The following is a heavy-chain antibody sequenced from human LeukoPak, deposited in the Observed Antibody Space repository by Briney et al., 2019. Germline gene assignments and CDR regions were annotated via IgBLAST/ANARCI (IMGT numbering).Heavy chain of an antibody. Sequence: SGGPLRLSCVASGFTFSNYAIHWVRRPPGKGLEWVAVMSTDGSLQYYANSVKGRFTISRDNYKSTLFLQMNSLSAADTAVYYCGRQVAPGQWLVNLWGQGTLVTVSS. CDR2: MSTDGSLQ. D-gene: IGHD6-19*01. V-gene: IGHV3-30*01. CDR1: GFTFSNYA. J-gene: IGHJ5*02. CDR3: GRQVAPGQWLVNL.